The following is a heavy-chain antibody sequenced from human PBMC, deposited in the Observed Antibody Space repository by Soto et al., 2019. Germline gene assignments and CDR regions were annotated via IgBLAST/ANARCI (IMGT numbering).Heavy chain of an antibody. D-gene: IGHD2-2*01. CDR3: ARESYCSSTSCRRHYYYYMDV. V-gene: IGHV1-69*04. J-gene: IGHJ6*03. Sequence: ASVKVSCKASGVTFSSYTISWVRQAPGQGLEWMGRIIPILGIANYAQKFQGRVTITADKSTSTAYMELSSLRSEDTAVYYCARESYCSSTSCRRHYYYYMDVWGKGTTVTVSS. CDR2: IIPILGIA. CDR1: GVTFSSYT.